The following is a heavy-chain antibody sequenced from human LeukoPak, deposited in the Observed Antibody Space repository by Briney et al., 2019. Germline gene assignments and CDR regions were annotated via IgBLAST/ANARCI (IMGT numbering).Heavy chain of an antibody. V-gene: IGHV3-30*04. CDR1: GFTFSTYA. CDR2: ISNDGSKK. Sequence: GGSLRLSCAASGFTFSTYAIHWARQAPGKGLEWVAVISNDGSKKYYADSVKGRFTISRDNSKNTLYLQMNSLRAEDTAVYCCARDPLDYGDLGDYFDFWGQGTLVTVSS. J-gene: IGHJ4*02. CDR3: ARDPLDYGDLGDYFDF. D-gene: IGHD4-17*01.